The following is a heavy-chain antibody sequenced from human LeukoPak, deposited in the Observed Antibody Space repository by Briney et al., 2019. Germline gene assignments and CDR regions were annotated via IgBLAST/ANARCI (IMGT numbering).Heavy chain of an antibody. Sequence: GGSLRLSCAASGFTLSRHWMYWVRQAPGKGLEWVANIKQDGSAKPYVDSVKGRLTISRDNAKNSLFLQMNSLRVEDTAVYYCARDNGWSADFWGQGTLVTVSS. CDR1: GFTLSRHW. J-gene: IGHJ4*02. CDR3: ARDNGWSADF. V-gene: IGHV3-7*03. D-gene: IGHD2-15*01. CDR2: IKQDGSAK.